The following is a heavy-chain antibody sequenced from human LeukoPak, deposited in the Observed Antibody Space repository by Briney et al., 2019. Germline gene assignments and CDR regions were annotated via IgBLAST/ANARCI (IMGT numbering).Heavy chain of an antibody. CDR1: GGSISSGSYY. CDR3: ARDTITFGGVIAQYYFDY. J-gene: IGHJ4*02. D-gene: IGHD3-16*02. V-gene: IGHV4-61*02. Sequence: PSQTLSLTCTVSGGSISSGSYYWSWIRQPAGKGLEWIGRIYTSGSTNYNPSLKSRVTISVDTSKNHFSLKLSSVTAADTAVYYCARDTITFGGVIAQYYFDYWGQGTLVTVSS. CDR2: IYTSGST.